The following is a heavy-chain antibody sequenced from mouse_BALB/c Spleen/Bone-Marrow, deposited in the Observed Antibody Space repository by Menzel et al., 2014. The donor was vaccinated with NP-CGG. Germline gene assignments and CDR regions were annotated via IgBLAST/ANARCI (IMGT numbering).Heavy chain of an antibody. CDR3: ARSDYRYDPLAY. CDR2: IDTSDSYT. Sequence: QVQLQQSGAELVMPGASVKMSCKASGHTFTDYWMHWVKQRPGQGLEWIGAIDTSDSYTSYNQKFKGKATLTVDESSNTAHMQLSSLTSEDSAVYYCARSDYRYDPLAYWGQGTLVTVSA. CDR1: GHTFTDYW. D-gene: IGHD2-14*01. V-gene: IGHV1-69*01. J-gene: IGHJ3*01.